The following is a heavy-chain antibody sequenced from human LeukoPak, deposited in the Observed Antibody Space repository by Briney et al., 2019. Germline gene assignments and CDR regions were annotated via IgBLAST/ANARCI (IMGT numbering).Heavy chain of an antibody. Sequence: SQTLSLTCTVSGGSISSGSYYWSWIQQPAGKGLEWIGRIYTSGSTNYNPSLKSRVTISVDTSKNQFSLKLSSVTAADTAVYYCARNDGGLVDYWGQGTLVTVSS. J-gene: IGHJ4*02. CDR3: ARNDGGLVDY. V-gene: IGHV4-61*02. CDR1: GGSISSGSYY. CDR2: IYTSGST. D-gene: IGHD4-23*01.